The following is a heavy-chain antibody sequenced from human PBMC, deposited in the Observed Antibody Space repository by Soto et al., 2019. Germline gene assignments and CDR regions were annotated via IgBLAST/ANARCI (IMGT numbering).Heavy chain of an antibody. D-gene: IGHD6-13*01. J-gene: IGHJ4*02. CDR3: AREKWGQLVPNFDY. Sequence: QVQLVESGGGVVQPGRSLRLSCAASGFSFRNHAMHWVRQAPWVRQAPGKGLECVATISYDGSNKYYADSVKGRFTNLRDNYKNTQYLPMDTLRDEDRAVYYCAREKWGQLVPNFDYWGQGTLVPVSS. CDR1: GFSFRNHA. V-gene: IGHV3-30-3*01. CDR2: ISYDGSNK.